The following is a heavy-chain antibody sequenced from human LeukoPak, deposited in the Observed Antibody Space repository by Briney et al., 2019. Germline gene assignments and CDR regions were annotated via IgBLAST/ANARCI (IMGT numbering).Heavy chain of an antibody. J-gene: IGHJ4*02. V-gene: IGHV3-53*01. CDR1: AFTVSSNY. CDR3: ARVEEGQFDY. CDR2: IYSGGST. Sequence: PRGSLRLSCAASAFTVSSNYMSWVRQAPGKGLEWVSVIYSGGSTYYADSVKGRFTISRDNSRNTLYLQMNSLRPEDTAVYYCARVEEGQFDYWGQGTLVTVSS.